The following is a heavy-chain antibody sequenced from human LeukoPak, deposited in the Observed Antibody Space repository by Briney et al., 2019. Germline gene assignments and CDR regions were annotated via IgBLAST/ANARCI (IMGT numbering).Heavy chain of an antibody. J-gene: IGHJ4*02. CDR2: IYYSGST. CDR1: GGSISSYY. D-gene: IGHD3-10*01. Sequence: SETLSLTYTVTGGSISSYYWSWIRQPPGKGLEWIGYIYYSGSTNYYPSLKSRVTISVDTSKNQFSLKLSSVTAADTAVYYCARSGTTYYYGSGLFFWGQGTLVTVSS. CDR3: ARSGTTYYYGSGLFF. V-gene: IGHV4-59*01.